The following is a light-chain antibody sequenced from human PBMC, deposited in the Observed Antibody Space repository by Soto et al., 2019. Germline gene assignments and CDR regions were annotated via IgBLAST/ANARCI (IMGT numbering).Light chain of an antibody. Sequence: EIVMTQSPATLSVSPGERATLSCRASQSISTNLAWYQQQPGQAPRLLIYDTSTRATGIPARFSGSGSGTEFTLTISSLQSEDVAVYYCQQYYNWWAFGQGTKVEIK. J-gene: IGKJ1*01. V-gene: IGKV3-15*01. CDR1: QSISTN. CDR2: DTS. CDR3: QQYYNWWA.